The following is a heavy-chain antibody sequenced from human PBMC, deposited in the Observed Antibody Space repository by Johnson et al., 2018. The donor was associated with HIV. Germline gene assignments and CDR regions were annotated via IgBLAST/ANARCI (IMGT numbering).Heavy chain of an antibody. CDR1: AFSFNSYW. J-gene: IGHJ3*02. D-gene: IGHD6-19*01. CDR2: IKQDGSER. V-gene: IGHV3-7*05. CDR3: ARGVGGAGDDAFDI. Sequence: VQLVESGGGLVQPGGSLRLSCAASAFSFNSYWMSWVRQAPGKGLEWVANIKQDGSERYYVDSVKGRFTISRDNAKNSLYMQMNSLRAEDTALYYCARGVGGAGDDAFDIWGQGTMVTVSS.